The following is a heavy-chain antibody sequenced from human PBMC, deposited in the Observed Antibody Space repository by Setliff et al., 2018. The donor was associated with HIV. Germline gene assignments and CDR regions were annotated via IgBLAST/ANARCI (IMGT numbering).Heavy chain of an antibody. D-gene: IGHD3-22*01. CDR2: TSSREET. Sequence: SETLSLTCTVSGDSIGPGSNYWSWIRQPAGEGLEWIGRTSSREETTYSPSLRSRVNIFVDMSKNQFSLKLTSVTAADAAVYYCARDLGDYYDGSPHHHRYFYGMDVWGQGTTVTVSS. CDR1: GDSIGPGSNY. CDR3: ARDLGDYYDGSPHHHRYFYGMDV. J-gene: IGHJ6*02. V-gene: IGHV4-61*02.